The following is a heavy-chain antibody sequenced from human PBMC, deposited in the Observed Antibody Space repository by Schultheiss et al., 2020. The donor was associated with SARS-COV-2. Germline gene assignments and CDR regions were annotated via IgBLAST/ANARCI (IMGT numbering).Heavy chain of an antibody. CDR1: GFTFSSYG. CDR3: AREVSVDTESRFDP. Sequence: GGSLRLSCAASGFTFSSYGMHWVRQAPGKGLEWVSVIGGSGGSTYYADSVKGRFTISRDNSKNTLYLQVNSLRTEDTAVYYCAREVSVDTESRFDPWGHGALVTVSS. CDR2: IGGSGGST. V-gene: IGHV3-NL1*01. D-gene: IGHD5-18*01. J-gene: IGHJ5*02.